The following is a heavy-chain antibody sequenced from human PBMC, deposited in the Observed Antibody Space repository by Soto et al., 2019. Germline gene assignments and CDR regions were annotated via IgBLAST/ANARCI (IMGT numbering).Heavy chain of an antibody. J-gene: IGHJ4*02. D-gene: IGHD2-21*02. V-gene: IGHV1-69*01. Sequence: VQLVQSGAEVKKPGSSVKVSCKASGGTFSNYPFIWVRQAPGQGLDWMGGIIPIFGTTDYGQRFQGRVTITADESTNTAYMERSSLRSDYTAVYYCARGLYCGGGCYSHFDYWGQGTLVTVSS. CDR3: ARGLYCGGGCYSHFDY. CDR2: IIPIFGTT. CDR1: GGTFSNYP.